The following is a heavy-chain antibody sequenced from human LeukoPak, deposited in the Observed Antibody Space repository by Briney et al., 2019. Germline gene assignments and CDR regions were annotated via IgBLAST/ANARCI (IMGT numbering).Heavy chain of an antibody. CDR2: IYYLRTT. CDR1: GGSISSYY. D-gene: IGHD2-15*01. Sequence: SETLSLTCTVSGGSISSYYWSWIRQPPGEGLERIGYIYYLRTTTYNPSLKSRVPISVATSTNQFSLNLSSVTAADPAVYYCARLYCRGGSCYEDYWGQGTLVTVSS. CDR3: ARLYCRGGSCYEDY. J-gene: IGHJ4*02. V-gene: IGHV4-59*01.